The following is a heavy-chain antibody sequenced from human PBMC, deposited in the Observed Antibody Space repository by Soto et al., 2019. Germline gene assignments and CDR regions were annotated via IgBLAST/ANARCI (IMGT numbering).Heavy chain of an antibody. Sequence: QVQLLQSGPEVKKSGASVKLSCTASGYTSKTHYLQWVREAPGQGLQWMGLINSSGGGALYAQKFKGRVALTMDTSTRTVFLEMNSLRSEDTAVYYCATVESCGGDCYYFQHWGQGTVLTVSS. J-gene: IGHJ1*01. CDR1: GYTSKTHY. D-gene: IGHD2-21*01. V-gene: IGHV1-46*02. CDR3: ATVESCGGDCYYFQH. CDR2: INSSGGGA.